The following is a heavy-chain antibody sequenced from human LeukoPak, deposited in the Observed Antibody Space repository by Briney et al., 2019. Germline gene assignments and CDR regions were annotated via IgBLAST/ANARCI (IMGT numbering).Heavy chain of an antibody. CDR1: GGSISSGGYY. V-gene: IGHV4-31*03. D-gene: IGHD3-10*01. J-gene: IGHJ4*02. Sequence: SETLSLTCTVSGGSISSGGYYWSWIRQHPGKGLEWVGYIYYSGSTYYNPSLKSRVTISVDTSKNQFSLKLSSVTAADTAVYYCAGSGITMVRGVAAFGYWGQGTLVTVSS. CDR2: IYYSGST. CDR3: AGSGITMVRGVAAFGY.